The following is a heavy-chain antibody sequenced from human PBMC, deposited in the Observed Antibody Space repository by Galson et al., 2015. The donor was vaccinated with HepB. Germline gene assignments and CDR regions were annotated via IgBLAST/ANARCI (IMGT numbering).Heavy chain of an antibody. J-gene: IGHJ6*03. D-gene: IGHD2-21*01. CDR2: IIPIFGTA. V-gene: IGHV1-69*13. CDR3: ARVMVLDCGGDCPLDHYYYMDV. CDR1: GGTFSSYA. Sequence: SVKVSCKASGGTFSSYAISWVRQAPGQGPEWMGGIIPIFGTANYAQKFQGRVTITADESTSTAYMELSSLRSEDTAVYYCARVMVLDCGGDCPLDHYYYMDVWGKGTTVTVSS.